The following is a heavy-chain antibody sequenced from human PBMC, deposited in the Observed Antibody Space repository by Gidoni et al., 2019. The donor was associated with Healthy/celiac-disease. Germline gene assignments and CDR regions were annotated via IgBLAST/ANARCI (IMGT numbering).Heavy chain of an antibody. CDR3: SMITFGGVIGPQDY. CDR2: IKRKTDGGTT. J-gene: IGHJ4*02. CDR1: GFTFSNAW. V-gene: IGHV3-15*07. D-gene: IGHD3-16*02. Sequence: EVQLVESGGGLVKPGGSLRLSCAASGFTFSNAWMNWVRPAPGKGLEWVGRIKRKTDGGTTDYAAPVKGRFTISRDDSKNTLYLQMNSLKTEDTAVYYCSMITFGGVIGPQDYWGQGTLVTVSS.